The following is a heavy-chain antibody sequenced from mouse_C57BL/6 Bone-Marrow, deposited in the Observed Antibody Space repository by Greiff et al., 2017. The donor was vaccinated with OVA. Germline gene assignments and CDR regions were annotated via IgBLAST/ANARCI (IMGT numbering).Heavy chain of an antibody. D-gene: IGHD1-1*01. V-gene: IGHV2-5*01. CDR2: IWRGGRT. CDR1: GFSLTSYG. CDR3: AKTGGSSYWFAY. J-gene: IGHJ3*01. Sequence: QVQLQQSGPGLVQPSQSLSITCTVSGFSLTSYGVHWVRQFPGQGLAWLGVIWRGGRTDYNAAFMSRLSITKDKSKSQVFFKMNSLQADDTAIYYCAKTGGSSYWFAYWGQGTLVTVSA.